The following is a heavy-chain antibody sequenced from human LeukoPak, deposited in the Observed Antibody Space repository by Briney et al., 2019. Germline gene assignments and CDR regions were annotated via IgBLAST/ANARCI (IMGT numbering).Heavy chain of an antibody. CDR2: IYTSGST. V-gene: IGHV4-61*02. Sequence: SETLSLTCTVSGGSISSGSYYWSWIRQPAGKGLEWIGRIYTSGSTNYNPSLKSRVTISVDTSKNQFSLKLSSVTAADTAVYYCARGMAAARTFDYWGQGTLVTVSS. D-gene: IGHD6-13*01. CDR1: GGSISSGSYY. CDR3: ARGMAAARTFDY. J-gene: IGHJ4*02.